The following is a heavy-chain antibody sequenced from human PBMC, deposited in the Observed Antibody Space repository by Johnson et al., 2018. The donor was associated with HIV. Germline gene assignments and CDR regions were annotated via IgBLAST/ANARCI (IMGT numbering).Heavy chain of an antibody. CDR2: ISSRGTTI. Sequence: QVHLVESGGGLVQPGGSLRLSCAASGFIFSDSYMTWIRQAPGKGLELVSYISSRGTTIYDADSVMGRFTISRDNAKKSLYLQMSSLRAEDTAVYYCAKDGAYSIPWSAFDIWGQGTMVTVSS. D-gene: IGHD3-16*01. V-gene: IGHV3-11*04. J-gene: IGHJ3*02. CDR1: GFIFSDSY. CDR3: AKDGAYSIPWSAFDI.